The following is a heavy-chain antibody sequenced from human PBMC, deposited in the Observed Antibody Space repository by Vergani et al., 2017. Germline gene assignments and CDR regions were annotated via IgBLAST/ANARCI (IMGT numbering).Heavy chain of an antibody. CDR1: GFTFSSYS. V-gene: IGHV3-21*01. Sequence: EVQLVETGGGLIQPGGSLRLSCAASGFTFSSYSMNWVRQAPGKGLEWVSSISSSSSYIYYADSVKGRFTISRDNAKNSLYLQMNSLRAEDTAVYYCARDKPSYSNSNRPIDYWGQGTLVTVSS. CDR2: ISSSSSYI. D-gene: IGHD4-11*01. CDR3: ARDKPSYSNSNRPIDY. J-gene: IGHJ4*02.